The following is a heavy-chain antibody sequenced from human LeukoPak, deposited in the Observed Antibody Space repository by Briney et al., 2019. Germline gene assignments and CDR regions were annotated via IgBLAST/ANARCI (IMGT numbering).Heavy chain of an antibody. CDR2: INHSGST. D-gene: IGHD6-19*01. Sequence: SETLSLTCAVYGGSFSGYYWSWIRQPPGKGLEWIGEINHSGSTNYNPSLKSRVTISVDTSKNQFSLKLSSVTAADTAVYYCARADQQWRVDYWGQGTLSPSPQ. CDR1: GGSFSGYY. CDR3: ARADQQWRVDY. J-gene: IGHJ4*02. V-gene: IGHV4-34*01.